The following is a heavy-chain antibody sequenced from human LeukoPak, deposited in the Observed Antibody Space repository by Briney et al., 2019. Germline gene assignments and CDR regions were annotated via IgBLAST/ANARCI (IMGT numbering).Heavy chain of an antibody. D-gene: IGHD6-13*01. CDR2: IYTSGST. CDR1: GGAISSNY. J-gene: IGHJ6*02. CDR3: ARARATAAVGYGMDV. V-gene: IGHV4-4*07. Sequence: SETLSLTCTVSGGAISSNYWSWIRQPAGKGLEWIGRIYTSGSTNYNPSLKSRVTMSVDTSKNQFSLKLSSVTAADTAVYYCARARATAAVGYGMDVWGQGTTVTVSS.